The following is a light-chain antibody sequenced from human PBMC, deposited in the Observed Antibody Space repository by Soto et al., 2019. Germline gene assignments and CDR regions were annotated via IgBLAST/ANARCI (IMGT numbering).Light chain of an antibody. CDR1: QSVSSY. CDR2: DAS. J-gene: IGKJ2*01. CDR3: QQRSNWPPEGT. V-gene: IGKV3-11*01. Sequence: EIVLTQSPATLSLSPGERATLSCRASQSVSSYLAWYQRKPGQAPRLLIYDASTRATGIPARFSGSGSGTDFTLTISSLEPEDFAVYDCQQRSNWPPEGTFGQGTKLEIK.